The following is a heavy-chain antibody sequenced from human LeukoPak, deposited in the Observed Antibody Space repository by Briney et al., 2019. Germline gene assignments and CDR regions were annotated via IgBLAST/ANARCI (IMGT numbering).Heavy chain of an antibody. Sequence: GGSLRLSCTASGFTFSSYSMNWVRQAPGKGLECVSYISSSTTIYYADSVKGRFTISRDNAKNSLYLQMNSLRAEETAVYYCARNFHRRLYDSSGYYPYWGQGTLVTVSS. J-gene: IGHJ4*02. CDR2: ISSSTTI. D-gene: IGHD3-22*01. CDR1: GFTFSSYS. CDR3: ARNFHRRLYDSSGYYPY. V-gene: IGHV3-48*01.